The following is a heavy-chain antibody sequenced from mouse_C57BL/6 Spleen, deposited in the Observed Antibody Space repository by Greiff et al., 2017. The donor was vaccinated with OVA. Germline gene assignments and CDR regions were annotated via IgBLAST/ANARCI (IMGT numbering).Heavy chain of an antibody. D-gene: IGHD2-4*01. CDR3: AGGGAAYYDYEGLYALDY. CDR1: GFNIKNTY. J-gene: IGHJ4*01. Sequence: VQLQQSVAELVRPGASVKLSCTASGFNIKNTYMHWVKQRPEQGLEWIGRIDPANGNTKYDPKFQGKATITADTSSNTAYLQLSSLTSEDTAIYYGAGGGAAYYDYEGLYALDYWGQGTSVTVSS. CDR2: IDPANGNT. V-gene: IGHV14-3*01.